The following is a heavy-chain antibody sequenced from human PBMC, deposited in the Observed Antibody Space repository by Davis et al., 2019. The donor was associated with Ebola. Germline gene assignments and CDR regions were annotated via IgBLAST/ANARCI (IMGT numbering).Heavy chain of an antibody. CDR2: INPNSGGT. D-gene: IGHD2-21*02. V-gene: IGHV1-2*06. CDR3: ARGFRDCGGDCYSNDY. CDR1: GYTFTNYY. J-gene: IGHJ4*02. Sequence: ASVKVSCKASGYTFTNYYMHWVRQAPGQGLEWMGRINPNSGGTNYAQKFQGRVTMTRDMSISTAYMELSRLRSDDTAVYYCARGFRDCGGDCYSNDYWGQGTLVTVSS.